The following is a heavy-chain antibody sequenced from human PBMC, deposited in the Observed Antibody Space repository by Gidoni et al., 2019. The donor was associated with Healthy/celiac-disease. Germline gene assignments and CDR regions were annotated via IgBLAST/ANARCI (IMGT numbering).Heavy chain of an antibody. D-gene: IGHD3-10*01. CDR3: AKTAGLGESPYYFDY. V-gene: IGHV3-23*01. CDR1: GFTFSRYA. CDR2: SSGSGGST. J-gene: IGHJ4*02. Sequence: EVQLLESGGGLVQPGGSLRLSCAASGFTFSRYAMSWVRQAPGKGLEWVSASSGSGGSTYYADSVKGRFTISRDNSKNTLYLQMNSLRAEDTAVYYCAKTAGLGESPYYFDYWGQGTLVTVSS.